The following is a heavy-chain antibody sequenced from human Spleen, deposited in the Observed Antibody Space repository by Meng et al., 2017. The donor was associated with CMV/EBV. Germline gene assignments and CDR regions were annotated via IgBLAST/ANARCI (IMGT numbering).Heavy chain of an antibody. CDR1: GGSFSGYY. CDR2: INHSGST. D-gene: IGHD6-13*01. J-gene: IGHJ4*02. CDR3: ARDIAAAEDY. V-gene: IGHV4-34*01. Sequence: SLTCAVYGGSFSGYYWSWIRQPPGKGLEWIGEINHSGSTNYNPSLKSRVTISVDTSKNQFSLKLSSVTAADTAVYYCARDIAAAEDYWGQGTLVTVSS.